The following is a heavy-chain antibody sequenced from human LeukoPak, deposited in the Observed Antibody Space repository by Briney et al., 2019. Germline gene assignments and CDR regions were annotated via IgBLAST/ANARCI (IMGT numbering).Heavy chain of an antibody. D-gene: IGHD3-9*01. Sequence: SVKVSCKASGGAFSSYAISWVRQAPGQGLEWMGGIIPIFGTANYAQKFQGRVTITADKSTSTAYMELSSLRSEDTAVYYCARRGYFDWNDAFDIWGQGTMVTVSS. V-gene: IGHV1-69*06. J-gene: IGHJ3*02. CDR3: ARRGYFDWNDAFDI. CDR2: IIPIFGTA. CDR1: GGAFSSYA.